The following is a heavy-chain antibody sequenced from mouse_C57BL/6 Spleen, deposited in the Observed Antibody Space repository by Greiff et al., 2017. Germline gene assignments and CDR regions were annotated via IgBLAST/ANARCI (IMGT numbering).Heavy chain of an antibody. D-gene: IGHD2-2*01. V-gene: IGHV1-76*01. CDR3: ARDGYDGWFAY. CDR2: IYPGSGNT. Sequence: QVQLKQSGAELVRPGASVKLSCKASGYTFTDYYINWVKQRPGQGLEWIARIYPGSGNTYYNEKFKGKATLTAEKSSSTAYMQLSSLTSEDSAVYFCARDGYDGWFAYWGQGTLVTVSA. J-gene: IGHJ3*01. CDR1: GYTFTDYY.